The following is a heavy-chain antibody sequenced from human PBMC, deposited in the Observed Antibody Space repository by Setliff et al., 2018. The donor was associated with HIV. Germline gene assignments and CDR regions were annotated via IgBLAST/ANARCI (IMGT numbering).Heavy chain of an antibody. J-gene: IGHJ3*01. CDR3: ARIRAGALLNAFDV. Sequence: GASVKVSCKASGYTFSGYYLHWVRRAPGQGLEWMGWISGYSDNTYYAQSLQGRVTMTTDTTSSTTYMELRSLRSDDTAMYYCARIRAGALLNAFDVWGQGTMVTV. CDR2: ISGYSDNT. CDR1: GYTFSGYY. V-gene: IGHV1-18*04. D-gene: IGHD1-26*01.